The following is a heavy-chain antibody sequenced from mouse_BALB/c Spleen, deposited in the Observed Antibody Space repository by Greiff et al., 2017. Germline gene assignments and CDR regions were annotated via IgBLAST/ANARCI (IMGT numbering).Heavy chain of an antibody. CDR2: IYPGNSDT. CDR1: GYTFTSYW. D-gene: IGHD1-2*01. J-gene: IGHJ2*01. CDR3: ARVDHYYDPHYFDY. Sequence: EVKVVESGTVLARPGASVKMSCKASGYTFTSYWMHWVKQRPGQGLEWIGAIYPGNSDTSYNQKFKGKAKLTAVTSSSTAYIELSSLTNEDSAVYYCARVDHYYDPHYFDYWGQGTTLTVSS. V-gene: IGHV1-5*01.